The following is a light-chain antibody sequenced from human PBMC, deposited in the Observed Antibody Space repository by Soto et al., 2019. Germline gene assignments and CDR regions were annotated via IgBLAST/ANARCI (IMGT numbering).Light chain of an antibody. V-gene: IGKV1-17*01. CDR3: QQVQRYPRT. CDR2: AAS. Sequence: DIQMTQSPSSLCASLGDSVTLTCRASQIIINYLNWYQQKPGKAPKLLIDAASSLQSGVPSRFSGSGSGTEFTLTISGLQPDDFATYYCQQVQRYPRTFGGGTKVDIK. J-gene: IGKJ4*01. CDR1: QIIINY.